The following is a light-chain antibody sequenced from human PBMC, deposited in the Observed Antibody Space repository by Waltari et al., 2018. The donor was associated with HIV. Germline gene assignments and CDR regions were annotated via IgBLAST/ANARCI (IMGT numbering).Light chain of an antibody. CDR2: DVN. CDR1: SSDVGDYNY. J-gene: IGLJ3*02. Sequence: QSALTQPRSVSGSPGQSVTISCTGHSSDVGDYNYVSWYQQHPAKAPKLMIFDVNKRPSGVPVRFSGSKSGNTASLTISGLQAADEADYYCCSYADDYTWVFGGGTNLTVL. V-gene: IGLV2-11*01. CDR3: CSYADDYTWV.